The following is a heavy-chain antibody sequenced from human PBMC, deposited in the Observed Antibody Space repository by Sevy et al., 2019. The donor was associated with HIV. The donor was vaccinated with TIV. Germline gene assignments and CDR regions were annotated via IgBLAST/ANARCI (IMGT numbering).Heavy chain of an antibody. V-gene: IGHV1-2*06. D-gene: IGHD3-10*01. Sequence: ASVKVSCKASGYTFSGYDMHWVRQAPGQGLEWMGRINPNSGGTNYAQKFQGRVTMTRDTSISTAYMELSRLRSDDTAVYYCARAGSMVRGVREWGQGTLVTVSS. CDR2: INPNSGGT. CDR1: GYTFSGYD. CDR3: ARAGSMVRGVRE. J-gene: IGHJ4*02.